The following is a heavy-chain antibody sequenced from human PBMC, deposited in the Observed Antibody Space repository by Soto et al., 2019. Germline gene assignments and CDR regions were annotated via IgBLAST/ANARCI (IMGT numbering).Heavy chain of an antibody. CDR3: ARVHVEMAHPSGDV. CDR1: GGTFSSNA. Sequence: QVQLVQSGAEVKKPGSSVKVSCKASGGTFSSNAISWVRQAPGQGLEWMGGIIPIFGTANYAQKFQGRVTITADESTSTAYMELSSLRSEDTAVYYCARVHVEMAHPSGDVWGQGTTVTVSS. V-gene: IGHV1-69*12. CDR2: IIPIFGTA. J-gene: IGHJ6*02. D-gene: IGHD6-25*01.